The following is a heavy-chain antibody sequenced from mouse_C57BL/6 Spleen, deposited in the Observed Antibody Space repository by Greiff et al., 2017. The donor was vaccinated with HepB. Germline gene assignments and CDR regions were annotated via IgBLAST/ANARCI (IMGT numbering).Heavy chain of an antibody. CDR3: ARSYYDYDEGFAY. CDR2: ISSGSSTI. CDR1: GFTFSDYG. Sequence: EVQLVESGGGLVKPGGSLKLSCAASGFTFSDYGMHWVRQSPEKGLEWVAYISSGSSTIYYADTVKGRFTISRDNAKNTLFLQMTSLRSEDTAMYYCARSYYDYDEGFAYWGQGTLVTVSA. V-gene: IGHV5-17*01. J-gene: IGHJ3*01. D-gene: IGHD2-4*01.